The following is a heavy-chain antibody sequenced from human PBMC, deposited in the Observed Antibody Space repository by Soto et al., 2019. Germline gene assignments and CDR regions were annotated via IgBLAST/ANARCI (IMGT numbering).Heavy chain of an antibody. CDR2: ISFDGINK. D-gene: IGHD1-26*01. J-gene: IGHJ1*01. CDR1: GFTFSSHG. V-gene: IGHV3-30*03. CDR3: ASRVPHGTYGAPYFQH. Sequence: SGGSLRLSCAASGFTFSSHGMHWVRQAPGKGLEWVAVISFDGINKYYADSVKGRFTISRDNSKNTLYLQMNSLRAEDTAVYYCASRVPHGTYGAPYFQHWGQGTLVTVSS.